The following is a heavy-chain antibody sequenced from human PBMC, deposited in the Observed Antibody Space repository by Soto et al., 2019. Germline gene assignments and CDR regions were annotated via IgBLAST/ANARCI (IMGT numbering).Heavy chain of an antibody. Sequence: LSLTCTVSGGSITNNYWSWIRQSPGKGLEWIGCSYYSGSTSYNPSLRSRVTISIDTSKTQFSLRLRSVTAADTAVYYCARRQNWNNLFDTWGQGTLVTVSS. CDR1: GGSITNNY. CDR2: SYYSGST. J-gene: IGHJ5*02. D-gene: IGHD1-1*01. V-gene: IGHV4-59*08. CDR3: ARRQNWNNLFDT.